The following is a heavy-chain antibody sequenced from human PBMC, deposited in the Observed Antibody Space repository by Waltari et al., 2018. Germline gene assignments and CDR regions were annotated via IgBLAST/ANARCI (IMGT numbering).Heavy chain of an antibody. V-gene: IGHV3-48*03. CDR3: ASDIGSTSGMDV. J-gene: IGHJ6*02. D-gene: IGHD2-2*01. CDR2: ISSSGSTI. CDR1: GFTFRSYE. Sequence: EVQLVESGGGLVQPGGSLRLSCAASGFTFRSYEMNWVRQAPGKGLEWVSYISSSGSTIYYADSVKGRFTISRDNAKNSLYLQMNSLRAEDTAVYYCASDIGSTSGMDVWGQGTTVTVSS.